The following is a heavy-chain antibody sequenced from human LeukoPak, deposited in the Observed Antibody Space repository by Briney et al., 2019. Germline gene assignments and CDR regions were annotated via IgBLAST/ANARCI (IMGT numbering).Heavy chain of an antibody. CDR3: ARHVYGYGLDY. V-gene: IGHV4-39*01. J-gene: IGHJ4*02. Sequence: PSETLSLTCTVSGGSISNSNSYWGWIRQTPGKGVEWIGTVYYSGNTNYNPSLKSRVTISADTSKNQLSLKLTSVTAADTAVYYCARHVYGYGLDYWGQGILVTVSS. CDR1: GGSISNSNSY. D-gene: IGHD5-18*01. CDR2: VYYSGNT.